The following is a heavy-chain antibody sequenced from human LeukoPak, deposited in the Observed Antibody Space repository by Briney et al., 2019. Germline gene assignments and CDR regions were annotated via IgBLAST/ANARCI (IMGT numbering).Heavy chain of an antibody. Sequence: GGSLRLSCAASGFTCSTYWMTWVRQAPGKGLEWVANIKEDGSEKYYVDSVKGRFTISRDNAKNSLYLQMNSLRAEDTAVYYCARALCIWGGDCHYFDYWGQGTLVTVSS. D-gene: IGHD2-21*01. J-gene: IGHJ4*02. CDR1: GFTCSTYW. CDR2: IKEDGSEK. CDR3: ARALCIWGGDCHYFDY. V-gene: IGHV3-7*01.